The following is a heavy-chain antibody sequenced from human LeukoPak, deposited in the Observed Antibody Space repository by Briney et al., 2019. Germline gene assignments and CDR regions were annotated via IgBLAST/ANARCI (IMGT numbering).Heavy chain of an antibody. D-gene: IGHD6-13*01. CDR2: ISYDGSNK. V-gene: IGHV3-30-3*01. CDR1: GFTFSSYA. Sequence: GGSLRLSCAASGFTFSSYAMHWVRQAPGKGLEWMAVISYDGSNKYYADSVKGRFTISRDNSKNTLYLQMNSLRAEDTAVYYCAGDSQQLGGWFDPWGQGTLVTVSS. CDR3: AGDSQQLGGWFDP. J-gene: IGHJ5*02.